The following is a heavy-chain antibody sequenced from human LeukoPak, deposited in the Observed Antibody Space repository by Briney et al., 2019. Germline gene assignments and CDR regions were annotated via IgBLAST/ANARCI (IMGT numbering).Heavy chain of an antibody. CDR3: AKDPVPATVFESFGGYYFDY. Sequence: GGTLRLSCAASGFTFSSYGMSWVRQAPGKGLEWVSAISGSGGSTYYADSVKGRFTISRDNSKNTLYLQMNSLRAEDTAVYYCAKDPVPATVFESFGGYYFDYWGQGTLVTVSS. D-gene: IGHD2-2*01. CDR1: GFTFSSYG. J-gene: IGHJ4*02. CDR2: ISGSGGST. V-gene: IGHV3-23*01.